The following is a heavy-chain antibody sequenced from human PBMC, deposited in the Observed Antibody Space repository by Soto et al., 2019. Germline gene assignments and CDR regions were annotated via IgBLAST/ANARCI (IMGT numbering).Heavy chain of an antibody. Sequence: EVQLVESGGGLVQPGRSLRLSCAASGFTFDEYDMHWVRQVPGKGLQWVSGLSWNGVTIGYAASVKGRFTISRDNAKKSLYLQMNGVRPDDTALYYCAASRAYDSSDYSGFHYGMDVWGLGTTVTVS. V-gene: IGHV3-9*01. J-gene: IGHJ6*02. D-gene: IGHD3-22*01. CDR1: GFTFDEYD. CDR2: LSWNGVTI. CDR3: AASRAYDSSDYSGFHYGMDV.